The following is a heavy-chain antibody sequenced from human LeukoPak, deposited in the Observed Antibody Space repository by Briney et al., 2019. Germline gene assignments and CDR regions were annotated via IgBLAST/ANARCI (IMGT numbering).Heavy chain of an antibody. V-gene: IGHV3-7*01. Sequence: GGFLRLSCAASGFTFSSYWMSWVRQAPGKGLEWVANIKQDGSEKYYADSAKGRFTISRDNARNSVYLQMNSLRVEDTAVYYCARDPVEWELLLDYWGQRTLVTVSS. CDR2: IKQDGSEK. CDR1: GFTFSSYW. D-gene: IGHD1-26*01. J-gene: IGHJ4*02. CDR3: ARDPVEWELLLDY.